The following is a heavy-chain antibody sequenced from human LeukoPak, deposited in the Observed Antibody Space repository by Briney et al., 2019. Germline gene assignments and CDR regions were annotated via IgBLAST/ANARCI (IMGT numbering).Heavy chain of an antibody. CDR3: ARDLGGYVGFDP. CDR1: EDTFTGYF. J-gene: IGHJ5*02. CDR2: VYSNSGAT. Sequence: ASVKVSCKATEDTFTGYFIHWVRQAPGQGLEWMGLVYSNSGATNYAQQFQGRVTMTRDTSITTAYMELNRLQSDDTAIYYCARDLGGYVGFDPWGQGTLVTVSS. V-gene: IGHV1-2*02. D-gene: IGHD5-12*01.